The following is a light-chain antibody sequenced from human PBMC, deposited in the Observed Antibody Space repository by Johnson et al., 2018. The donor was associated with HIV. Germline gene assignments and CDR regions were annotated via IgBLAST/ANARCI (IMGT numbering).Light chain of an antibody. J-gene: IGLJ1*01. CDR2: DNN. CDR1: SSNIGNNY. Sequence: QSVLTQPPSVSAAPGQKVTISCSGSSSNIGNNYVSWYQQLPGTAPKLLIYDNNKRPSGTPDRFSGSKSGTSATLGITGLQTGDEADYYCGTWDSSLSAGVFGTGTKVTGL. CDR3: GTWDSSLSAGV. V-gene: IGLV1-51*01.